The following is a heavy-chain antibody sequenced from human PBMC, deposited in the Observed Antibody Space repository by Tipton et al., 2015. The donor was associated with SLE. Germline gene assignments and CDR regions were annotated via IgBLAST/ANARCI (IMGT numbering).Heavy chain of an antibody. CDR1: GISFTSYY. D-gene: IGHD6-13*01. V-gene: IGHV4-59*08. Sequence: LRLSCTVSGISFTSYYWSWIRQPPGKGLEWVGYVSYTGSTIYNPSLKSRVTVSMDTSKSQFSLKLSSVTAADTAVYYCARHPGSSWYRGRYFAYWGQGTLVTVSS. J-gene: IGHJ4*02. CDR2: VSYTGST. CDR3: ARHPGSSWYRGRYFAY.